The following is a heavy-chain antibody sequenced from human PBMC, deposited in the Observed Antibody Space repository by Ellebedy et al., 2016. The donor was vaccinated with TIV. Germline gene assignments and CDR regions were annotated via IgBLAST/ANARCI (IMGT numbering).Heavy chain of an antibody. V-gene: IGHV3-53*05. D-gene: IGHD6-13*01. CDR2: IYSGGST. CDR3: ARGAAAGSARYYFDY. J-gene: IGHJ4*02. Sequence: GESLKISCAASGFTVSSNYMSWVRQAPGKGLEWVSVIYSGGSTYYADSVKGRFTISRDNSKNTLYLQMNSLRAEDTAVYYCARGAAAGSARYYFDYWGQGTLVTVSS. CDR1: GFTVSSNY.